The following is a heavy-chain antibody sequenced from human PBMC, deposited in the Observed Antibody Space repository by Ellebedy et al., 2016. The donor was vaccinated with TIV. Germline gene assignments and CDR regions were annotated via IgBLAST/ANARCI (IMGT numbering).Heavy chain of an antibody. CDR2: ISAYNGNT. J-gene: IGHJ5*02. V-gene: IGHV1-18*01. Sequence: AASVKVSCKASGYTFTSYGISWLRQAPGHGLDWMAWISAYNGNTNYAQKLQGRVTMTTHTPTSTAYMELRSLRSDDTAVYYCARSEAYSRSSGTTDPFDPWGQGTLVTVSS. CDR1: GYTFTSYG. D-gene: IGHD6-6*01. CDR3: ARSEAYSRSSGTTDPFDP.